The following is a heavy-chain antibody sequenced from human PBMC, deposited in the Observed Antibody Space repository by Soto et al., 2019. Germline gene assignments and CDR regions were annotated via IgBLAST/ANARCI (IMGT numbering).Heavy chain of an antibody. CDR1: GFTFIVSA. CDR3: SRLNYYDSSAYSAFDI. Sequence: GGSLRLSCAASGFTFIVSAMHWVRQTSGEGLQWVGRIRSKLNTYATEYAASVKGRFTISRDDSKNTVYLQMNSLKTEDTAVYYCSRLNYYDSSAYSAFDIWGQGTMVTV. CDR2: IRSKLNTYAT. J-gene: IGHJ3*02. D-gene: IGHD3-22*01. V-gene: IGHV3-73*01.